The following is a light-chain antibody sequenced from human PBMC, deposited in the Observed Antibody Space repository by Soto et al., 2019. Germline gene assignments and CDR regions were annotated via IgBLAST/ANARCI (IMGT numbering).Light chain of an antibody. CDR3: QVWDSSAVV. V-gene: IGLV3-9*01. J-gene: IGLJ3*02. CDR2: RDA. Sequence: SYELSQPLSVSVALGQTARITCGGNSIGGKNVHWYQYKPGQAPVLVIYRDANRPSEIPERFSGSNSGNTATLTISGAQAEDEADYYCQVWDSSAVVFGGGTKLTVL. CDR1: SIGGKN.